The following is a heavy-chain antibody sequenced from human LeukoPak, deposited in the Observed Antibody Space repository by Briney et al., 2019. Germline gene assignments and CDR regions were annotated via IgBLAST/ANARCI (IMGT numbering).Heavy chain of an antibody. CDR1: GFTFSTYA. CDR2: ISNTGGFT. Sequence: GGSLRLSCVTSGFTFSTYAMSWVRQAPGKGLEWVCSISNTGGFTYHADSMKGRFTISRDNSKNTLFLQMKSLRGDDTAVYYCATGGSMAHEGIHSWGQGTLAIVSS. V-gene: IGHV3-23*01. J-gene: IGHJ4*02. CDR3: ATGGSMAHEGIHS. D-gene: IGHD2/OR15-2a*01.